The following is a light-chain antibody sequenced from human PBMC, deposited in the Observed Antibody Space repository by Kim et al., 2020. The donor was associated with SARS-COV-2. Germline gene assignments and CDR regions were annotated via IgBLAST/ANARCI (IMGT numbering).Light chain of an antibody. J-gene: IGLJ2*01. CDR1: SLRNYY. CDR2: GRN. Sequence: SSELTQDPAVSVALGQTVRITCQGDSLRNYYPSWFQQKPRQAPILVISGRNNRPSGFPSRFVGSSSGNTAYLTIIGAQAEDEADYYCNARDSSNNHVFDG. CDR3: NARDSSNNHV. V-gene: IGLV3-19*01.